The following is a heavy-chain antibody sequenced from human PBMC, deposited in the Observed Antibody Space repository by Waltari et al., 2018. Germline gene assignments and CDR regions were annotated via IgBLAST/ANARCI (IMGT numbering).Heavy chain of an antibody. CDR2: FDPEDGET. D-gene: IGHD2-2*01. CDR3: ATSPLYCSSTSCYLDP. J-gene: IGHJ5*02. CDR1: GYTLTELS. V-gene: IGHV1-24*01. Sequence: QVQLVQSGAEVKKPGASVKVSCKVSGYTLTELSMHWVRQAPGKGLEWMGGFDPEDGETIYAHKSQGRVTMTEDTSTDTAYMKLSSLRSEDTAVYYCATSPLYCSSTSCYLDPWGQGTLVTVSS.